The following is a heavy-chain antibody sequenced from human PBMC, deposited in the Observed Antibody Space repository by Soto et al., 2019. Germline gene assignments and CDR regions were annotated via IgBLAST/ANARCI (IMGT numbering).Heavy chain of an antibody. J-gene: IGHJ4*02. CDR2: ISFDAKNI. CDR3: AKGSQAAAVLDH. Sequence: QVQLVESGGGVVQPGRSLKLSCTTSGFTFSLYGMPWVSQAPGKGLEWLAVISFDAKNIYNADSVKGRFTISRDNSKTTMFLQMSHLRADNTAVYFCAKGSQAAAVLDHWGQGALVTVAS. D-gene: IGHD6-25*01. V-gene: IGHV3-30*18. CDR1: GFTFSLYG.